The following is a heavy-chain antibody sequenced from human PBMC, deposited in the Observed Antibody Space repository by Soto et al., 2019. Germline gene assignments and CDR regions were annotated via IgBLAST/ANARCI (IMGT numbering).Heavy chain of an antibody. CDR2: ISYDGSNK. Sequence: VQLVESGGGVVQPGRSLRLSCAASGFTFSSSAMHWVRQAPGKGLEWVAVISYDGSNKYYADSLKGRFTISRDNSKNTLSLQMNTLRGEDTAVYYCAKTPAERTPPDFWGQGTLVTVSS. CDR3: AKTPAERTPPDF. CDR1: GFTFSSSA. D-gene: IGHD1-1*01. V-gene: IGHV3-30*18. J-gene: IGHJ4*02.